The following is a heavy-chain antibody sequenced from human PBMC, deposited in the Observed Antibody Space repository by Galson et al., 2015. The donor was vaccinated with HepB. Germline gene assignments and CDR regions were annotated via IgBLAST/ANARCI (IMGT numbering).Heavy chain of an antibody. CDR3: TTDDYIWGSYRSRDAFDV. V-gene: IGHV3-15*01. J-gene: IGHJ3*01. CDR1: GITFSDAW. D-gene: IGHD3-16*02. Sequence: SLRLSCAASGITFSDAWMSWVRQAPGKGLEWVGRIKSNSDRGSTDYAAPVKDRFTISRDDSKNTVYLLMNSLKTEDTAVYYCTTDDYIWGSYRSRDAFDVWGQGTMVTVSS. CDR2: IKSNSDRGST.